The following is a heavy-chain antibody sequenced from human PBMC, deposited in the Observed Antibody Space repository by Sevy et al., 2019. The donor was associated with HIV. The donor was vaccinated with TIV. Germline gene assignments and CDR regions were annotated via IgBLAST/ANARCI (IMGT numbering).Heavy chain of an antibody. D-gene: IGHD3-22*01. CDR3: AATKDYYESSGPPFDY. CDR2: FDPEDGET. J-gene: IGHJ4*02. CDR1: GYTFTSYD. V-gene: IGHV1-24*01. Sequence: ASVKVSCKASGYTFTSYDINWVRQATGQGLEWMGSFDPEDGETFYAQKFQGRVTMTEDTSTDTAYMELSSLRSEDTAVYYCAATKDYYESSGPPFDYWGQGTLVTVSS.